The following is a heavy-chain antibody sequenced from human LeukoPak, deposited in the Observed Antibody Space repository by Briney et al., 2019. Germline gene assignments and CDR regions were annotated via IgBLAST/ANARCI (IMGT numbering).Heavy chain of an antibody. CDR2: IRSNAYGGTT. J-gene: IGHJ1*01. D-gene: IGHD3-22*01. V-gene: IGHV3-49*04. Sequence: GGSLRLSCTVSGFTFGDYAMTWVRQAPGKGLEWVGFIRSNAYGGTTEYAASVKDRFTISRDDSKSIVYLQMNSLKTEDTAVYYCTGLNHYDISGYYQYFQFGGQGTLVIVSS. CDR3: TGLNHYDISGYYQYFQF. CDR1: GFTFGDYA.